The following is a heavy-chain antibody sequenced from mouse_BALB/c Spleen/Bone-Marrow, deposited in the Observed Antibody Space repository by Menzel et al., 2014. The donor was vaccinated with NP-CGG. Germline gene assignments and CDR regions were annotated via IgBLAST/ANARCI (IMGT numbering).Heavy chain of an antibody. Sequence: DVQLVESGGGLVQPGGSLRLSCETSGFTFTDYYMSWVRQPPGKALEWLVFIRNKAKGYTTDYSASVKGRLTISRDNSQSISYLQMNTLRAEDSATYYCARDENVGIYWYFDVWGAGTTVTVSS. CDR2: IRNKAKGYTT. CDR3: ARDENVGIYWYFDV. CDR1: GFTFTDYY. V-gene: IGHV7-3*02. J-gene: IGHJ1*01.